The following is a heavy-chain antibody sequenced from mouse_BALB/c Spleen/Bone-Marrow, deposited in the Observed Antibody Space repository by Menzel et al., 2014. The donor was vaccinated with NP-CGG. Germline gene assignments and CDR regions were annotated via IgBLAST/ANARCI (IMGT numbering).Heavy chain of an antibody. J-gene: IGHJ4*01. CDR2: ISNGGGST. Sequence: EVQRVESGGGLVQPGGSLKLSCATSGFTFSDYYMYWVRQTPEKRLEWVAYISNGGGSTYYPDTVKGRFTISRDNAKNTLYLQMSHLKSEDTAMYYCARHLYGNYGAMDYWGQGTLVTVSS. CDR1: GFTFSDYY. CDR3: ARHLYGNYGAMDY. D-gene: IGHD2-1*01. V-gene: IGHV5-12*02.